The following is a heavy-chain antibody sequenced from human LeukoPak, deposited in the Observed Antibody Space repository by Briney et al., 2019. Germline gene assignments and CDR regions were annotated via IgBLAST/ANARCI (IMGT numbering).Heavy chain of an antibody. CDR2: ISGSGGST. V-gene: IGHV3-23*01. Sequence: GGSLRLSCAASGFTFSSYAMSWVRQAPGKGLEWVSAISGSGGSTYYADSVKGRFTISRDNSKNTLYLQMNSLRAEDTAVYYCAKDWVPYSGYDWGRFDYWGQGTLVTVSS. CDR3: AKDWVPYSGYDWGRFDY. J-gene: IGHJ4*02. CDR1: GFTFSSYA. D-gene: IGHD5-12*01.